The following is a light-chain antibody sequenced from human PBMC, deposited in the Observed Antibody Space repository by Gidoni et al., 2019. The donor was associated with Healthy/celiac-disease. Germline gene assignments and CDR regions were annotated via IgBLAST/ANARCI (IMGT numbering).Light chain of an antibody. Sequence: EIVLTQSPATLSLSPGERATLSCRASQSVSSYLAWYQQKPGQAPELLIYDASNRATGIPARFSGSGSGTDFTLTISSPEPEDFAVYYCQQRSNWLVTFGQGTKLEIK. CDR3: QQRSNWLVT. CDR1: QSVSSY. V-gene: IGKV3-11*01. J-gene: IGKJ2*01. CDR2: DAS.